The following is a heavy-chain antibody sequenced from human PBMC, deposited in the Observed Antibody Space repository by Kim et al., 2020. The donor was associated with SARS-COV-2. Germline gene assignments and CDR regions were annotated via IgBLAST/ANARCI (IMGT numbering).Heavy chain of an antibody. Sequence: GGSLRLSCATSGFTFSAYDMNWVRQAPGKGLEWLSFITKSSTIIYYADSVKGRFTISRDNVKNSLYLQMNSLRDEDTALYYCVRDRMGGAFDVWGQGTMV. D-gene: IGHD3-16*01. CDR1: GFTFSAYD. CDR3: VRDRMGGAFDV. J-gene: IGHJ3*01. CDR2: ITKSSTII. V-gene: IGHV3-48*02.